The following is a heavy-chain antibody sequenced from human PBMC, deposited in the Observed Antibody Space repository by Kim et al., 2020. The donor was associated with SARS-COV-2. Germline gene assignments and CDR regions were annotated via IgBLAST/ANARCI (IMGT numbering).Heavy chain of an antibody. Sequence: GGSLRLSCAASGFTFRNYWMHWVRQVPGKGLVWVSCINGDGSDTTYADSVKGRFTISRDSAKNTLYLQMNSLRAEDMAVYYCARGGHYSYYGVDVWGQGTTVTVSS. CDR3: ARGGHYSYYGVDV. V-gene: IGHV3-74*01. CDR2: INGDGSDT. J-gene: IGHJ6*02. CDR1: GFTFRNYW.